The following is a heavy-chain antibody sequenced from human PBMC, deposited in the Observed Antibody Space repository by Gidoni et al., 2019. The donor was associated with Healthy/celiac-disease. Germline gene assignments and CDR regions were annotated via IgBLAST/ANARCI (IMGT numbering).Heavy chain of an antibody. CDR1: GGSFSGYY. Sequence: QVQLQQWGAGLLKPSETLSLTCAVYGGSFSGYYWSSLRQPPGKGLEWIGEINHSGSTNYNPSLKSRVTISVDTSKNQFSLKLSSVTAADTAVYYCARGPRTYCSSTSCYYYYYYMDVWGKGTTVTVSS. V-gene: IGHV4-34*01. CDR2: INHSGST. D-gene: IGHD2-2*01. CDR3: ARGPRTYCSSTSCYYYYYYMDV. J-gene: IGHJ6*03.